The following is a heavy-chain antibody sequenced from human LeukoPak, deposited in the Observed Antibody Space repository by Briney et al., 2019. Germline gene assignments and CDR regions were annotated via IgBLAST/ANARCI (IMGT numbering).Heavy chain of an antibody. V-gene: IGHV3-23*01. D-gene: IGHD1-1*01. CDR3: ANWNDDDAKLLDY. CDR2: ISGSGGST. CDR1: GITVSSNY. Sequence: GGSLRLSCAASGITVSSNYMSWVRQAPGKGLEWVSAISGSGGSTYYADSVKGRFTISRDNSKNTLYLQMNSLRAEDTAVYYCANWNDDDAKLLDYWGQGTLVTVSS. J-gene: IGHJ4*02.